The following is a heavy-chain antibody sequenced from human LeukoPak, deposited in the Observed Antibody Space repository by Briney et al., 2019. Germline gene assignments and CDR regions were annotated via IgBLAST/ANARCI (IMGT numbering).Heavy chain of an antibody. J-gene: IGHJ4*02. D-gene: IGHD3-3*01. CDR1: GYTFTGYY. Sequence: ASVKVSCKASGYTFTGYYMHWVRQAPGQGLEWMGWINPNSGGTNYAQKFQGRVTMTRDTSISTAYMELSRLRSDDTAVYYCARGGYDFWSGYYHYNYFDYWGQGTLVTVSS. CDR2: INPNSGGT. CDR3: ARGGYDFWSGYYHYNYFDY. V-gene: IGHV1-2*02.